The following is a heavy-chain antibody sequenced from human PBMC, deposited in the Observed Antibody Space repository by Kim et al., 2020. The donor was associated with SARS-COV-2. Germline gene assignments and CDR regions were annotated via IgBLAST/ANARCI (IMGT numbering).Heavy chain of an antibody. V-gene: IGHV1-3*01. Sequence: GKPIYSQKFRGSVTFTRDTSANIVFMEMSSLRSEDTAVYFCARGISGALDPWGQGTLVTVSS. CDR2: GKP. J-gene: IGHJ5*02. CDR3: ARGISGALDP. D-gene: IGHD2-8*02.